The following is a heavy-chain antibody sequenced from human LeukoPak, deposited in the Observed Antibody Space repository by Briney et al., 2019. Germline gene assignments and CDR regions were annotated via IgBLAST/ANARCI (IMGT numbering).Heavy chain of an antibody. J-gene: IGHJ4*02. CDR1: GFNFTNYN. V-gene: IGHV3-21*01. CDR2: IHSSSGSI. Sequence: PGGSLRLSCAASGFNFTNYNMKWVRQAPGKGLEWVSSIHSSSGSIYYADSLKGRFTISRDNAKNSLYLQMNSLRAEDTAVYYCARGIEYYFDYWGQGTLVTVSS. CDR3: ARGIEYYFDY.